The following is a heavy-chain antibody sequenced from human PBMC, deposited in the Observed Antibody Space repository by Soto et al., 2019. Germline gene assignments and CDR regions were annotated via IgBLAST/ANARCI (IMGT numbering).Heavy chain of an antibody. CDR1: GYTFTSYG. D-gene: IGHD6-13*01. CDR3: ARVPRGAWYSQSLY. J-gene: IGHJ4*02. V-gene: IGHV1-18*04. CDR2: ISAYNGNT. Sequence: QVQLVQSGAEVKKPGASVKVSCKASGYTFTSYGISWVRQAPGQGLEWMGWISAYNGNTNIAPKLQGRVTMTTDTSTSTAYMELRSLRSDDTAVYYCARVPRGAWYSQSLYWGQGSLVTVPS.